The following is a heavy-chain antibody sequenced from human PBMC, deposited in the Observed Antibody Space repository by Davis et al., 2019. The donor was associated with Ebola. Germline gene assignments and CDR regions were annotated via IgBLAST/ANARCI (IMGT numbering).Heavy chain of an antibody. CDR1: GFIVSSNS. CDR3: ARVRDSSGAYGMDV. J-gene: IGHJ6*02. V-gene: IGHV3-53*01. Sequence: GALKISCAASGFIVSSNSMSWVRQAPGKGLEWVSVTYSGGSTYYADSVKGRITISRDNSKNEVHLQMNSLRAEDTAVYYCARVRDSSGAYGMDVWGQGTTVTVSS. CDR2: TYSGGST. D-gene: IGHD3-10*01.